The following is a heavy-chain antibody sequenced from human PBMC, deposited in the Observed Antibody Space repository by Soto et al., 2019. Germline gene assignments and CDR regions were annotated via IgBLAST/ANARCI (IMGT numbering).Heavy chain of an antibody. CDR3: ARGRYRYGRNYYGMDV. CDR1: GGAFSSYA. J-gene: IGHJ6*02. V-gene: IGHV1-69*13. CDR2: IIPIFGTA. D-gene: IGHD5-18*01. Sequence: VASVKVSCKASGGAFSSYAISWVRQAPGQGLEWMGGIIPIFGTANYAQKFQGRVTITADESTSTAYMELSSLRSEDTAVYYCARGRYRYGRNYYGMDVWGQGTKVTVSS.